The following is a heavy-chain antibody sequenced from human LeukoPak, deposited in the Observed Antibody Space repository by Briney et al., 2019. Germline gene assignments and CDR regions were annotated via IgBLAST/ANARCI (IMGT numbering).Heavy chain of an antibody. V-gene: IGHV3-23*01. CDR3: AKSLKYCSGGSCPPFDY. D-gene: IGHD2-15*01. CDR2: VSGSGGST. CDR1: GFTFSAYA. Sequence: GGSLRLSCAGSGFTFSAYAVSWVRQAPGKGLELVSAVSGSGGSTYYADSVKGRFTISRDNSKNTLYLQMNSLRAEDTAVYYCAKSLKYCSGGSCPPFDYWGQGNLVTVSS. J-gene: IGHJ4*02.